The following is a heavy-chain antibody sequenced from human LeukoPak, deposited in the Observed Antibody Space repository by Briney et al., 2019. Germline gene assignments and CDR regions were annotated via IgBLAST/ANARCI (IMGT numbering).Heavy chain of an antibody. CDR2: INPSGGST. V-gene: IGHV1-46*01. CDR1: GYTFTSYY. D-gene: IGHD3-3*01. CDR3: ARNGPNYDFWSGYYTGSPFNFDY. J-gene: IGHJ4*02. Sequence: GASVNVSCKASGYTFTSYYMHWVRQSARQGLEWRGRINPSGGSTSYEQKFQGRVTMTRDTYTSTVYLELSSLRSEDTAVYYCARNGPNYDFWSGYYTGSPFNFDYWGQGTLVTVSS.